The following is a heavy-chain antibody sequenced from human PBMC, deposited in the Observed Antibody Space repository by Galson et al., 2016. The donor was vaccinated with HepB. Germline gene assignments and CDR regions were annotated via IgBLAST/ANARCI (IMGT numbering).Heavy chain of an antibody. D-gene: IGHD2-2*01. Sequence: SETLSLTCTVSTGSISSGPYFWGWVRQSPGKGLEWIGSIYYSGNTYYNPSLESRVSMSADTSKSQFSLWLTSVTAAATAVYYCAILSAINDRRVGLTPNYYIDRWGQGTLVTVSS. CDR1: TGSISSGPYF. CDR2: IYYSGNT. CDR3: AILSAINDRRVGLTPNYYIDR. J-gene: IGHJ4*02. V-gene: IGHV4-39*01.